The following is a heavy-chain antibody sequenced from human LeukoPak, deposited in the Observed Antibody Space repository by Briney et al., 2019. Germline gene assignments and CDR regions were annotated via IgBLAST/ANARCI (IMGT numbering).Heavy chain of an antibody. Sequence: VASVKVSCKASGYTFTGYYMHWVRQAPGQGLEWMGWINPNSGGTNYAQKFQGRVTMTRDTSISTAYMELSRQRSDDTAVYYCARDEGRFLEWLGAFDIWGQGTMVTVSS. CDR2: INPNSGGT. CDR1: GYTFTGYY. J-gene: IGHJ3*02. V-gene: IGHV1-2*02. CDR3: ARDEGRFLEWLGAFDI. D-gene: IGHD3-3*01.